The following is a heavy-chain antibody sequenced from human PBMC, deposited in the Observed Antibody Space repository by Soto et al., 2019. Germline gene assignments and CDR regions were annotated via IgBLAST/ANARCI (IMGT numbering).Heavy chain of an antibody. J-gene: IGHJ4*02. CDR1: GGSISSYY. CDR2: IYYSGST. CDR3: ARDNRSPGGTLFDY. D-gene: IGHD1-1*01. Sequence: SETLSLTCTVSGGSISSYYWSWIRQPPGKGLEWIGYIYYSGSTNYNPSLKSRVTISVDTSKNQFSLKLSSVTAADTAVYYCARDNRSPGGTLFDYWGQGTLVTVSS. V-gene: IGHV4-59*01.